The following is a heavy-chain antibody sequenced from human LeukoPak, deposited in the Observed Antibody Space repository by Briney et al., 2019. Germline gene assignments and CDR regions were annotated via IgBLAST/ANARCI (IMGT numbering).Heavy chain of an antibody. J-gene: IGHJ4*02. CDR2: ISSSSYI. D-gene: IGHD3-10*01. Sequence: GGSLRLSCAASGFTFSSYSMNWVRQAPGKGLEWVSSISSSSYIYYADSVKGRFTISRDNAKNSLYLQMNSLRAEDTAVYYCAREENKKAYYYGSGSYPRAFGYWGQGTLVTVSS. V-gene: IGHV3-21*01. CDR3: AREENKKAYYYGSGSYPRAFGY. CDR1: GFTFSSYS.